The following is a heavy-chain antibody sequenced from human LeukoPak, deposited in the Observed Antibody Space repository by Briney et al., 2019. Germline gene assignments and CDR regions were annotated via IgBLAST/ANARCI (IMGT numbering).Heavy chain of an antibody. D-gene: IGHD2/OR15-2a*01. CDR1: GFSITTYY. V-gene: IGHV4-59*01. J-gene: IGHJ4*02. CDR2: ISYSGST. CDR3: TRAPEGNYLDY. Sequence: SETLSLTCTVSGFSITTYYWSWIRQPPGKGLEWIGYISYSGSTNYNPSLKSRLTISAGTSTNRFFLNLRSVTAADTAVYYCTRAPEGNYLDYWGQRTLVTVSS.